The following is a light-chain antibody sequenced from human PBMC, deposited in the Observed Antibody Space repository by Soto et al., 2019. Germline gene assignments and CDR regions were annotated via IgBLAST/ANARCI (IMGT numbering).Light chain of an antibody. J-gene: IGLJ3*02. CDR1: SSDVGGYNY. CDR3: TSYTSSTARV. Sequence: QSVLTQPASVSGSPGQSITISCTGTSSDVGGYNYVSWYQHHPGKAPQLMIYDVSNRPSGVSSRCSGSKSGNTASLTISGLQAEDEADYYCTSYTSSTARVFGGGTQLTVL. V-gene: IGLV2-14*03. CDR2: DVS.